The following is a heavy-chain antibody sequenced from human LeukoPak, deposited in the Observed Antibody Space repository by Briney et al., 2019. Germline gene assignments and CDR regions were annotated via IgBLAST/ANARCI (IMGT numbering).Heavy chain of an antibody. CDR1: GFTFYNYG. CDR2: IRHDGTTK. J-gene: IGHJ6*04. CDR3: AELGITMIGGV. Sequence: GGSLRLSCAASGFTFYNYGMNWVRPAPGKGLEWVAFIRHDGTTKYYVDSVKGRFIISRDNSKNTLYLQMNSLRAEDTAVYYCAELGITMIGGVWGKGTTVTISS. D-gene: IGHD3-10*02. V-gene: IGHV3-30*02.